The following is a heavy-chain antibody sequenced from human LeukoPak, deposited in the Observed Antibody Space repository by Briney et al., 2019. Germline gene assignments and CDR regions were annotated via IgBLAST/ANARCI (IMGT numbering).Heavy chain of an antibody. CDR3: AKDIGLLWLLGGADY. CDR1: GFTFDDYA. CDR2: INWNSGSI. J-gene: IGHJ4*02. D-gene: IGHD3-10*01. Sequence: GRSLRLSCAASGFTFDDYAMHWVRQVPGKGPEWVSGINWNSGSIGYADSVKGRFTISRDNAKNSLYLQMNSLRIEDTALYYCAKDIGLLWLLGGADYWGQGTLVTVSS. V-gene: IGHV3-9*01.